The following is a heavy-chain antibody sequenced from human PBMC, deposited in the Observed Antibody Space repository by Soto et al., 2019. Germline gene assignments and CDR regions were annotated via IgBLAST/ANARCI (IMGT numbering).Heavy chain of an antibody. CDR3: ARERAYCGGDCYSRAFDY. D-gene: IGHD2-21*02. V-gene: IGHV1-69*13. CDR1: GGTFSSYA. CDR2: IIPIFGTA. J-gene: IGHJ4*02. Sequence: SVKVSCKASGGTFSSYAISWVRQAPGQGLEWMGGIIPIFGTANYAQKFQGRVTITADESTSTAYMELSSLRSEDTAVYYCARERAYCGGDCYSRAFDYWGQGTLVTVSS.